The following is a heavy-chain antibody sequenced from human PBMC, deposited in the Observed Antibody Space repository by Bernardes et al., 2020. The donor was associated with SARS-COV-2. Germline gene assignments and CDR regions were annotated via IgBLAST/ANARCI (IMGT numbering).Heavy chain of an antibody. CDR1: GFTFRNYA. CDR2: ITSNGDST. Sequence: GGSLRLSCSASGFTFRNYAMHWVRQAPEKGPEFVSAITSNGDSTFYADSVKGRFTISRDNSKNTLYLQMISLRSEDTAIYYCVKRKSGSSPPLDSWGQGTLVTVSS. CDR3: VKRKSGSSPPLDS. V-gene: IGHV3-64D*06. J-gene: IGHJ4*02. D-gene: IGHD3-10*01.